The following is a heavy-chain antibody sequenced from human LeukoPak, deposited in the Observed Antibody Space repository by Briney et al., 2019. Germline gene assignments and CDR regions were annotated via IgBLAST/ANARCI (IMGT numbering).Heavy chain of an antibody. CDR2: ISSSGSTI. V-gene: IGHV3-48*03. J-gene: IGHJ6*03. CDR1: GFTFSSYE. CDR3: ARVRREMKRSLGRTTEYSYYYYMDV. D-gene: IGHD1/OR15-1a*01. Sequence: GGSLRLSCAASGFTFSSYEMNWVRQAPGKGLEWVSYISSSGSTIYYADSVKGRFTISRDNAKNSVYLQMNRLRAEDTAVYYCARVRREMKRSLGRTTEYSYYYYMDVWGKGTTVTVSS.